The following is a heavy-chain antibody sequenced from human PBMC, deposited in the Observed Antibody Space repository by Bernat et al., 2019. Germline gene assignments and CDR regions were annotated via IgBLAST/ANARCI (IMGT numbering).Heavy chain of an antibody. CDR1: GFTFSSYD. CDR2: IGTAGDT. J-gene: IGHJ6*03. V-gene: IGHV3-13*04. Sequence: VQLVESGGGLVKPGGSLRLSCAASGFTFSSYDMHWVRQATGKGLEWVSAIGTAGDTYYPGSVKGRFTISRDNAKNSLYLQMNSLRAEDTAVYYCARGTSTSAPYMDVWGKGTTVTVSS. CDR3: ARGTSTSAPYMDV.